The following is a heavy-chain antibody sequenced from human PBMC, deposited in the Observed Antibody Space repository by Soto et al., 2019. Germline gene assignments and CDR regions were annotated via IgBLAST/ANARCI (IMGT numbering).Heavy chain of an antibody. D-gene: IGHD4-17*01. CDR1: GGSISSSSYY. V-gene: IGHV4-39*01. CDR3: ASTVVTPFDY. Sequence: SETLSLTCTVSGGSISSSSYYWGWIRQPPGKGLEWIGSIYYSGSTYYNPSLKSRVTISVDTSKNQFSLKLSSVTAADTAVYYCASTVVTPFDYWGQGTLVTVSS. J-gene: IGHJ4*02. CDR2: IYYSGST.